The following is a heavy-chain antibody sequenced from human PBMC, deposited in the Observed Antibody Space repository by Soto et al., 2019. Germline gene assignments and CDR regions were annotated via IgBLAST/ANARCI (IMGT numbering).Heavy chain of an antibody. D-gene: IGHD6-13*01. J-gene: IGHJ4*02. V-gene: IGHV3-7*01. CDR1: GFTFSSYW. Sequence: GGSLRLSCAASGFTFSSYWMSWVRQAPGKGLEWVANIKQDGSEKYYVDSVKGRFTISRDNAKNSLYLQMNSLRAEDTAVYYCASGGIASPLDYWGQGTLVTVSS. CDR2: IKQDGSEK. CDR3: ASGGIASPLDY.